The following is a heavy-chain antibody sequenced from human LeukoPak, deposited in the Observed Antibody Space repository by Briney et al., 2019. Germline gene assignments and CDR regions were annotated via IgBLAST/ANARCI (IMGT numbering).Heavy chain of an antibody. Sequence: GGSLRLSCAASGFTFSSYAMSWVRQAPGKGREGVSAISGSGGSTYYADSVKGRFTISRDNSKSTLYLQMNSLRAEDTAVYYCAKDLYYYDRSGYLSYFDYWGQGTLVTVSS. J-gene: IGHJ4*02. CDR1: GFTFSSYA. CDR3: AKDLYYYDRSGYLSYFDY. D-gene: IGHD3-22*01. CDR2: ISGSGGST. V-gene: IGHV3-23*01.